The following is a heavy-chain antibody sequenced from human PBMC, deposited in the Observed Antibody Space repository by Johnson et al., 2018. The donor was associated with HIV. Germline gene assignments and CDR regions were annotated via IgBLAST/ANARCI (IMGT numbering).Heavy chain of an antibody. D-gene: IGHD6-13*01. V-gene: IGHV3-33*06. Sequence: QMLLVESGGGMVQPGRSLRLSCAASGFAFRSYGMHWVRQAPGKGLEWVAVIWYDGNNKYYADSVKGRFTISRANSKNTLYLQINSLRAEDTAVYYCAKDGGARGSSWYEGVFDIWGHGTVVTVAS. CDR3: AKDGGARGSSWYEGVFDI. CDR1: GFAFRSYG. J-gene: IGHJ3*02. CDR2: IWYDGNNK.